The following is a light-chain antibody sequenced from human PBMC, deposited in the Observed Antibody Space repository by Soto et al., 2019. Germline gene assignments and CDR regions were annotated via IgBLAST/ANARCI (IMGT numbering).Light chain of an antibody. V-gene: IGLV2-14*01. CDR3: SSYTRSRAYV. CDR1: SSDVGGYNY. Sequence: QSALTQPASVSGSPGQSITISCTGTSSDVGGYNYVSWYRQQSGKAPKLMIHEVSNRPSGVSNRFSGSKSCNTASLTISGLQAEDEADYYCSSYTRSRAYVFGIGTKLTVL. CDR2: EVS. J-gene: IGLJ1*01.